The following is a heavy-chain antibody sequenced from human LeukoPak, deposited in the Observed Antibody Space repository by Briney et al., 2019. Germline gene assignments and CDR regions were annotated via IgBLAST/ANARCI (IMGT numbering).Heavy chain of an antibody. CDR3: AKDRLSVYYYDSSGYYYFDY. CDR1: GFTFSSCA. D-gene: IGHD3-22*01. CDR2: ISGSGGST. J-gene: IGHJ4*02. V-gene: IGHV3-23*01. Sequence: GGSLRLSCAASGFTFSSCATSWVRQAPGKGLEWVSTISGSGGSTYYADSVKGRFTISRDNSKNTLYLQMNSLRAEDTAVYYCAKDRLSVYYYDSSGYYYFDYWGQGTLVTVSS.